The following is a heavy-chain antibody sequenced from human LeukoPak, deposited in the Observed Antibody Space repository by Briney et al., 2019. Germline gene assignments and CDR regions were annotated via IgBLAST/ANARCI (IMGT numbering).Heavy chain of an antibody. CDR3: ARARFYYDTSGYDNWFGP. J-gene: IGHJ5*02. V-gene: IGHV4-4*07. CDR1: GDSISSYY. D-gene: IGHD3-22*01. CDR2: IFSDGST. Sequence: PSETLSLTCTVSGDSISSYYWAWIRQPAGKGLEWIGCIFSDGSTNYNPSLKSRVTMSLDTSKNQFSLKLSSVTAADTAFYYCARARFYYDTSGYDNWFGPWGQGTLVTVSS.